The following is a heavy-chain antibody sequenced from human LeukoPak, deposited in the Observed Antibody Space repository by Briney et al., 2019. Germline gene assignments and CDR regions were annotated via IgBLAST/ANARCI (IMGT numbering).Heavy chain of an antibody. CDR2: ISWNSGSI. J-gene: IGHJ3*02. CDR1: GFTFDDYA. Sequence: GRSLRLSCAASGFTFDDYAMHWVRQALGKGLEWVSGISWNSGSIGYADSVKGRFTISRDNAKNSLYLQMNSLRAEDTALYYCAKDIGGYCSSTSCFEAFDIWGQGTMVTVSS. D-gene: IGHD2-2*01. CDR3: AKDIGGYCSSTSCFEAFDI. V-gene: IGHV3-9*01.